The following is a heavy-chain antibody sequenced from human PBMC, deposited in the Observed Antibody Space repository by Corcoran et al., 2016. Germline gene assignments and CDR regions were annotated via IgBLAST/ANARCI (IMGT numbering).Heavy chain of an antibody. J-gene: IGHJ4*02. V-gene: IGHV4-39*07. CDR2: IYYSGST. Sequence: QLQLQESGPGLVKPSETLSLTCNVSGGSISSSSYYWGWIRQPPGKGLEWIGSIYYSGSTYYNPSLKSRVTISVDTSKNQFSLKQISVTAADTAVYYCASSGSGGVDYWGQGTLVTVSS. D-gene: IGHD6-19*01. CDR1: GGSISSSSYY. CDR3: ASSGSGGVDY.